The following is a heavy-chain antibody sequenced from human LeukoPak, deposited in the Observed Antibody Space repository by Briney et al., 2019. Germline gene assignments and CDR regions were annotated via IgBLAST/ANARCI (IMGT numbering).Heavy chain of an antibody. D-gene: IGHD5-18*01. V-gene: IGHV3-30-3*01. CDR3: ARLNLGYGYFLEATKRDY. J-gene: IGHJ4*02. Sequence: GGSPRLSCAASGFTFSKYHMHWVRQAPGKGLEWVAVISYDVGSNTYYADSVKGRFTISRDNSKNTLYLQMNSLRAEDTAVYYCARLNLGYGYFLEATKRDYWGQGTLVTVSS. CDR1: GFTFSKYH. CDR2: ISYDVGSNT.